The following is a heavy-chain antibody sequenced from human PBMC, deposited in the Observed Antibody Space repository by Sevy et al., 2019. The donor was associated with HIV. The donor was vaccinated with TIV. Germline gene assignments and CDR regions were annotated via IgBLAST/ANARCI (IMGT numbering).Heavy chain of an antibody. V-gene: IGHV4-59*08. CDR3: AGENAWGRGYP. CDR1: GGSITSLY. D-gene: IGHD1-26*01. CDR2: IYYNGHI. Sequence: SETLSLTCTVSGGSITSLYWNWIRQPPGKGLEWIANIYYNGHINYNPSLTSRVTLSLDTSENQFSLRLSSVTAADTAMYYCAGENAWGRGYPWGQGTLVTVSS. J-gene: IGHJ5*02.